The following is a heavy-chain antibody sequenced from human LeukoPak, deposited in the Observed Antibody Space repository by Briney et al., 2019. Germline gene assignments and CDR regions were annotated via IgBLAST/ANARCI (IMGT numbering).Heavy chain of an antibody. CDR2: IYYSGST. CDR3: AGLVGRYSSGLYYYYFDY. J-gene: IGHJ4*02. Sequence: SETLSLTCAVSGGSISSNTYYWGWIRQTPGKGLEWIGSIYYSGSTYYNPSLKSRVTISIDKSKNQFFLNLSSVTAADTAVYYCAGLVGRYSSGLYYYYFDYWGRGTLVTVSS. V-gene: IGHV4-39*07. CDR1: GGSISSNTYY. D-gene: IGHD3-22*01.